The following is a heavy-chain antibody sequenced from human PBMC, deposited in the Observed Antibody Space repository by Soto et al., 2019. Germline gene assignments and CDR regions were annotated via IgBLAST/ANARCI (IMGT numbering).Heavy chain of an antibody. D-gene: IGHD3-22*01. J-gene: IGHJ6*02. V-gene: IGHV4-30-4*01. CDR2: IYYSGST. Sequence: PSEALSITCTVSGGSISSGDYYWSWIRQPPGKGLEWIGYIYYSGSTYYNPSLKSRVTISVDTSKNQFSLKLSSVTAADTAVYYCARVPDSRGYYSGEVWGQGTTVTVSS. CDR3: ARVPDSRGYYSGEV. CDR1: GGSISSGDYY.